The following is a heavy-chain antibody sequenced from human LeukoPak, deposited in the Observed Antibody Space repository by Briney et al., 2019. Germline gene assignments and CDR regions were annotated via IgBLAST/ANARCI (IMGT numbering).Heavy chain of an antibody. D-gene: IGHD3-22*01. Sequence: GESLKISCKGSGYSFTSYWIGWVRQMPGKGLEWMGIIYPGDSDTRYSPSFQGQVTISADKSISTAYLQWSSLKASDTAMYYCARHHYYDSSGYYNIDYWGQGTLVTVSS. CDR2: IYPGDSDT. J-gene: IGHJ4*02. CDR3: ARHHYYDSSGYYNIDY. CDR1: GYSFTSYW. V-gene: IGHV5-51*01.